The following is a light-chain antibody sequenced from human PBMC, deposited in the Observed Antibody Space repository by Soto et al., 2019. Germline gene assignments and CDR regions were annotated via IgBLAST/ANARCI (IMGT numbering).Light chain of an antibody. Sequence: EVLVTQSPATLSVSPGEGVTLSCRASQSLSRSSLAWYQQKPGRAPRLLIYGASSRATGIPDRFSGSGSGTDFTLTISRLEPEDFAVYYCQQFGSSPPRITFGQGTRLEIK. CDR1: QSLSRSS. J-gene: IGKJ5*01. CDR3: QQFGSSPPRIT. CDR2: GAS. V-gene: IGKV3-20*01.